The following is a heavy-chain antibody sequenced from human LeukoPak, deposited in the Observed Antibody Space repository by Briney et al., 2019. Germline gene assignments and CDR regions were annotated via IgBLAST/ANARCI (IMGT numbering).Heavy chain of an antibody. CDR2: INHRGRT. J-gene: IGHJ4*02. V-gene: IGHV4-34*01. CDR1: GGSFSGYY. D-gene: IGHD3-22*01. Sequence: SETLSLTQAVYGGSFSGYYWSCIPQPPRKGLEWIGEINHRGRTNYNPSLKRRVTQSVEPTNNQFSLKLSSVTAADTARYYCARIFGYDGSGYYHHDFDYWGQGTLVTVSS. CDR3: ARIFGYDGSGYYHHDFDY.